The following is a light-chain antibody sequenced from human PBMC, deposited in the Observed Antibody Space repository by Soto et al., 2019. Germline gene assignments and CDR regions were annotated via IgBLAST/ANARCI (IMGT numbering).Light chain of an antibody. CDR2: GAY. J-gene: IGKJ5*01. V-gene: IGKV3-15*01. Sequence: EIVMTQSPATLSVSPGERATLSCRASQSVGTNLAWYQQKPGQVPRLLIYGAYTRATGIPARFSGSGSGTAFTLTISSLQSEDFAVYYCQQYNNWPPGITFGQGTRLEIK. CDR1: QSVGTN. CDR3: QQYNNWPPGIT.